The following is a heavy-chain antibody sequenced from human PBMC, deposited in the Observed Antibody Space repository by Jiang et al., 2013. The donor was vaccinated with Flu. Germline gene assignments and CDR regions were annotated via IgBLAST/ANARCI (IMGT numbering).Heavy chain of an antibody. CDR3: ARDQGIAAAATGGYFDY. J-gene: IGHJ4*02. V-gene: IGHV1-69*01. CDR1: GGTFSSYA. Sequence: SGAEVKKPGSSVKVSCKASGGTFSSYAISWVRQAPGQGLEWMGGIIPIFGTANYAQKFQGRVTITADESTSTAYMELSSLRSEDTAVYYCARDQGIAAAATGGYFDYWGQGTLVTVSS. D-gene: IGHD6-13*01. CDR2: IIPIFGTA.